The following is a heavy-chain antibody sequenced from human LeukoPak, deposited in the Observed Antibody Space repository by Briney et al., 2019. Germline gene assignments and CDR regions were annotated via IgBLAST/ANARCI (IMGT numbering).Heavy chain of an antibody. D-gene: IGHD2-8*01. J-gene: IGHJ4*02. CDR3: AREGYCNKTIGDKPFDY. Sequence: ASVKVSCKGSGYTFTSYGISWVRQAPGQGLEWMGWISAYNGNTNYAQKLQGRVTMSTDTSTSTAYMELRSLRSDDTAVYYCAREGYCNKTIGDKPFDYWGQGTLVTVCS. V-gene: IGHV1-18*01. CDR1: GYTFTSYG. CDR2: ISAYNGNT.